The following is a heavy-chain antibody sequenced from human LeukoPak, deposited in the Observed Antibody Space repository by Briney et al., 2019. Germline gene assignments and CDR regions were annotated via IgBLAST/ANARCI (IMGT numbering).Heavy chain of an antibody. Sequence: SETLSLTCTVSGCSISSYYWSWIRQPPGKGLEWIGYIYYSGSTNYNPSLKSRVTISVDTSKNQFSLKLSSVTAADTAVYYCASDLHEPMIDNNWFDPWGQGTLVTVSS. CDR2: IYYSGST. CDR3: ASDLHEPMIDNNWFDP. CDR1: GCSISSYY. D-gene: IGHD3-22*01. J-gene: IGHJ5*02. V-gene: IGHV4-59*01.